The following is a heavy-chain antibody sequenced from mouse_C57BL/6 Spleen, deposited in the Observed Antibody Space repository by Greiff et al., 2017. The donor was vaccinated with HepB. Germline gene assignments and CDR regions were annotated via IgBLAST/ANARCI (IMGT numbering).Heavy chain of an antibody. D-gene: IGHD2-4*01. CDR3: ARGTIYYDYLDY. Sequence: EVQLQQSGPELVKPGASVKISCKASGYTFTDYYMNWVKQSHGKSLEWIGDINPNNGGTSYNQKFKGKATLTVDKSSSTAYMELRSLTSEDSAVYYCARGTIYYDYLDYWGQGTSVTVSS. V-gene: IGHV1-26*01. J-gene: IGHJ4*01. CDR1: GYTFTDYY. CDR2: INPNNGGT.